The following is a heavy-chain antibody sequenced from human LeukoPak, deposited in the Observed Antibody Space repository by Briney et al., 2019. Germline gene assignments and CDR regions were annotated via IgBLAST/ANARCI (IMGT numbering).Heavy chain of an antibody. V-gene: IGHV4-38-2*02. CDR3: ARGSGWYISNAFDI. CDR2: IYHSGST. CDR1: GYSISSGYY. D-gene: IGHD6-19*01. J-gene: IGHJ3*02. Sequence: TETLSLTCTVSGYSISSGYYWGWIRQPPGQGLEWIGSIYHSGSTYYNPSLKSRVTISVDTSKNQFSLKLSSVTAADTAVYYCARGSGWYISNAFDIWGQGTMVTVSS.